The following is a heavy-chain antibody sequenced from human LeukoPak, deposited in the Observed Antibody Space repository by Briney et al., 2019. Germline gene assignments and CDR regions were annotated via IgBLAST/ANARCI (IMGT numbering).Heavy chain of an antibody. D-gene: IGHD3-22*01. V-gene: IGHV3-74*01. J-gene: IGHJ4*02. CDR1: GNYW. CDR2: INSDGSWT. CDR3: ARGITMMIMAPGY. Sequence: GGSRRLSCAASGNYWMHWVRQAPGKGLVWVSHINSDGSWTSYADSVKGRFTISKDNAKNTVYLQMNNLRAEDTAVYYCARGITMMIMAPGYWGQGTLVTVSS.